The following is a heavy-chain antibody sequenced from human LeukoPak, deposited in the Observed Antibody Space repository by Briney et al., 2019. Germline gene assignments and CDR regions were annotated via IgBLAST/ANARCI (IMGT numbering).Heavy chain of an antibody. CDR2: MNPNSGNT. Sequence: ASVKVSCKASGYTFTSYDINWVRQATGQGLEWMGWMNPNSGNTGYAQKFQGRVTMTRNTSISTAYMELSSLRSEDTAVYYCATHRGDDPWVAFDIWGQGTMVTVSS. CDR1: GYTFTSYD. V-gene: IGHV1-8*01. J-gene: IGHJ3*02. CDR3: ATHRGDDPWVAFDI. D-gene: IGHD7-27*01.